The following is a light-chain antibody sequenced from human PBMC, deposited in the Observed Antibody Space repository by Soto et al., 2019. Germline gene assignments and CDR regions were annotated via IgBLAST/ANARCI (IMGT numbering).Light chain of an antibody. CDR3: QQYVQWPLIT. Sequence: EIVMTQSPATLSVSPGERATLSCRASQSVSRNLLAWYQQKPGQAPRHLIHGVSTRATGIPARFSGSGSGTEFTLTISSLQSEDFAIYYCQQYVQWPLITFGQGTRLEIK. J-gene: IGKJ5*01. CDR2: GVS. V-gene: IGKV3-15*01. CDR1: QSVSRN.